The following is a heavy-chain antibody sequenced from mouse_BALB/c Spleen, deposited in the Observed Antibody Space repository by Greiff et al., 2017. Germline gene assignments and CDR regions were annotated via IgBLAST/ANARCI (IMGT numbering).Heavy chain of an antibody. CDR2: INPSTGYT. V-gene: IGHV1-7*01. D-gene: IGHD2-14*01. CDR3: ARRYRYDGYYFDY. Sequence: QVQLKESGAELAKPGASVKMSCKASGYTFTSYWMHWVKQRPGQGLEWIGYINPSTGYTEYTQKFTDKATLNADKSSSTAYMQLSSLTSEDSSVYYCARRYRYDGYYFDYWGQGTTLTVSS. CDR1: GYTFTSYW. J-gene: IGHJ2*01.